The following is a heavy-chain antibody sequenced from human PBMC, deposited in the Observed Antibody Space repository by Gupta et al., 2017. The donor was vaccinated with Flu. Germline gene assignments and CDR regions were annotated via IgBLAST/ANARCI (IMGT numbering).Heavy chain of an antibody. V-gene: IGHV4-34*02. CDR1: GGSLGGDY. J-gene: IGHJ5*02. CDR2: ISHSGFT. CDR3: VRQPSRRWFDP. Sequence: QVQLQQWGAGLLKPSETLSLTCAVSGGSLGGDYWSWVRQSPGRGLEWIGEISHSGFTNYSPSLKSRVTMAVDSSNNQIPLKLNSVTAADTAVYYCVRQPSRRWFDPWGQGTLVTVSS.